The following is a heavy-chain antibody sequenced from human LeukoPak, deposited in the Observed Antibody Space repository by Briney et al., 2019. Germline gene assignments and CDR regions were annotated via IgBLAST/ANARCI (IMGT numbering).Heavy chain of an antibody. J-gene: IGHJ4*02. CDR1: GGSISSGGYY. V-gene: IGHV4-31*03. CDR2: IYYSGST. D-gene: IGHD3-22*01. Sequence: SETLSLTCTVSGGSISSGGYYWSWIRQHPGKGLEWIGYIYYSGSTYYNPSLKSRVTISVDTSKNQFSLKLSSVTAADTAVYYCARERTYYYDSSGYYTYFDYWGQGTLVTVSS. CDR3: ARERTYYYDSSGYYTYFDY.